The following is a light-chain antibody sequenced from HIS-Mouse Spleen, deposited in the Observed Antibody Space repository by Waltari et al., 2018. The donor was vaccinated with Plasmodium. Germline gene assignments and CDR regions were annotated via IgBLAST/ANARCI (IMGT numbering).Light chain of an antibody. V-gene: IGLV3-10*01. Sequence: SYELTQPPSVSVSPGQTARITCSGAALTNKSAYWYQQKSGQAPVLVIYEDSKRPSGIPERFSGSSSGTMATLTISGAQVEDEADYYCYSTDSSGNHRVFGGGTKLTVL. CDR1: ALTNKS. CDR3: YSTDSSGNHRV. J-gene: IGLJ3*02. CDR2: EDS.